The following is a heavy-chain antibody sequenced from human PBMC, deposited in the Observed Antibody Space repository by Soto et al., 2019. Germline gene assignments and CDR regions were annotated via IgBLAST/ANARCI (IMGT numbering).Heavy chain of an antibody. CDR2: INESGST. CDR1: GQSFSGHS. CDR3: ARGSGIVALPGELEDVNYVY. Sequence: QVQLQQWGAGLVKPSETLSLSCAVYGQSFSGHSWAWIRQPPGKGLEWIGEINESGSTYYNPSLNIRVTISTDTSKDQFAVKLSSVSAADTAAYFCARGSGIVALPGELEDVNYVYWGAGALVNVSS. D-gene: IGHD1-1*01. J-gene: IGHJ4*02. V-gene: IGHV4-34*01.